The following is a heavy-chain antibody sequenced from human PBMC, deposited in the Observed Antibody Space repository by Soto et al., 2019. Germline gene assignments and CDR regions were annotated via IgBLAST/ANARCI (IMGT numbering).Heavy chain of an antibody. CDR1: GFTFSTYW. Sequence: EVQLVESGGGLVQPGGSLRLSCAASGFTFSTYWMHCVRQAPGKGLDWVSRSKTDGIYTHYAASMKGRLTVSRDYVKDSLFLQLDSLGAEATAVYLFATGVSGSFRYWGQGTLVTVSS. CDR2: SKTDGIYT. CDR3: ATGVSGSFRY. D-gene: IGHD3-22*01. J-gene: IGHJ4*02. V-gene: IGHV3-74*01.